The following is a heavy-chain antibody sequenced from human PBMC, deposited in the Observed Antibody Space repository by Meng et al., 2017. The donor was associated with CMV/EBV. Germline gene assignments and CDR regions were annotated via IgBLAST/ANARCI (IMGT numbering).Heavy chain of an antibody. CDR1: GGSSSSYY. CDR3: ARDLKNCSSTSCANWFDP. V-gene: IGHV4-4*07. D-gene: IGHD2-2*01. CDR2: IYTSGST. J-gene: IGHJ5*02. Sequence: QVHLEESGPGLVKPSETLSLPCTVSGGSSSSYYWSWIRQPAGKGLEWIGRIYTSGSTNYNPSLKSRVTMSVDTSKNQFSLKLSSVTAADTAVYYCARDLKNCSSTSCANWFDPWGQGTLVTVSS.